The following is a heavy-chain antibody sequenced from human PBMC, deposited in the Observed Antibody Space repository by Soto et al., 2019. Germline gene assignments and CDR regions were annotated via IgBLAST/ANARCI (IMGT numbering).Heavy chain of an antibody. V-gene: IGHV1-69*13. CDR3: ARVGGLFSPPKDYYGMDV. D-gene: IGHD2-21*01. J-gene: IGHJ6*02. CDR2: IIPIFGTA. Sequence: SVKVSYQASVGTFSISAISWVRQAPGQGLEWMGGIIPIFGTANYAQKFQGRVTITADESTSTAYMELSSLRSEDTAVYYCARVGGLFSPPKDYYGMDVWGQGTTVIVSS. CDR1: VGTFSISA.